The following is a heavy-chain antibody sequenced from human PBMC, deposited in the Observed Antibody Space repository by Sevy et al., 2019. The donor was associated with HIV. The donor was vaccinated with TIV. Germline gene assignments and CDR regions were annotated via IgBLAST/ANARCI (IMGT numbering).Heavy chain of an antibody. D-gene: IGHD3-10*01. Sequence: ASVKVSCQTSGYDFNSYIINWVRQAPGEGLEWMGWISVYNANTKYAQKFQGRVTMTTDTSTGTAYMGLRSLTSDDTAVYYCARDNLFGEFDYWGQGTLVTVSS. V-gene: IGHV1-18*04. CDR3: ARDNLFGEFDY. CDR2: ISVYNANT. CDR1: GYDFNSYI. J-gene: IGHJ4*02.